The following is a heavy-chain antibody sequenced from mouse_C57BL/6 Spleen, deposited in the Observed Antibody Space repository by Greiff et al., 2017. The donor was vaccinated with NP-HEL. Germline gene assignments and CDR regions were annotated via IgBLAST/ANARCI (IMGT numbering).Heavy chain of an antibody. V-gene: IGHV5-4*01. CDR1: GFTFSSYA. D-gene: IGHD4-1*01. CDR3: ARAHNWGYFDY. J-gene: IGHJ2*01. Sequence: EVQLVESGGGLVKPGGSLKLSCAASGFTFSSYAMSWVRQTPEKRLEWVATISDGGSYTYYPDNVKGRFTISRDNAKNNLYLQMSHLKSEDTAMYYCARAHNWGYFDYWGQGTTLTVSS. CDR2: ISDGGSYT.